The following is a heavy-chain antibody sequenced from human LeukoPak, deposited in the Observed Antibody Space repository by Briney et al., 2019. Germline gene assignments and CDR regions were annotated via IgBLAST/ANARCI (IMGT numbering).Heavy chain of an antibody. J-gene: IGHJ4*02. D-gene: IGHD3-10*01. CDR1: GYSFTSYW. CDR3: ARPAVPGSVPRRFDY. CDR2: IYPGDSDT. Sequence: GESLKISCKGSGYSFTSYWIGWVRQMPGKGLEWMGIIYPGDSDTRYSPSFQGQVTISADKSISTAYLQWSSLKASDTAMYYCARPAVPGSVPRRFDYWGQGTLVTVSS. V-gene: IGHV5-51*01.